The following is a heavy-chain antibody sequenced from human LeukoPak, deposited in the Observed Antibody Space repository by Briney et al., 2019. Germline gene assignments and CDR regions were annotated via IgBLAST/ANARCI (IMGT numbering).Heavy chain of an antibody. Sequence: EASVKVSCKASGYTSTGYYIHWVRQAPGQGLEWMGWINPNSGGTNYAQKFQGGVSMTRDTSISTAYMELTRLRSDDTAVYYCARISNDHGDYDSAYWGQGTLVTVSS. V-gene: IGHV1-2*02. D-gene: IGHD4-17*01. CDR1: GYTSTGYY. CDR3: ARISNDHGDYDSAY. CDR2: INPNSGGT. J-gene: IGHJ4*02.